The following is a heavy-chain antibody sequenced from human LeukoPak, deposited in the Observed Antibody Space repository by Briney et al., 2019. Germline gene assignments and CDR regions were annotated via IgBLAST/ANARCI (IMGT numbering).Heavy chain of an antibody. Sequence: TGGSLRLSCAASGFTFSSYAISWVRQAPGQGLEWMGGIIPIFGTANYAQKFQGRVTITADESTSTAYMELSSLRSEDTAVYYCASLTDPTVTTPVMIWGQGTMVTVSS. CDR2: IIPIFGTA. V-gene: IGHV1-69*01. CDR1: GFTFSSYA. CDR3: ASLTDPTVTTPVMI. J-gene: IGHJ3*02. D-gene: IGHD4-11*01.